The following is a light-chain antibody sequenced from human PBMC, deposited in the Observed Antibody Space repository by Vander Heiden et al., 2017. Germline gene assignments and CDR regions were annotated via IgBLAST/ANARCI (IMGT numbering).Light chain of an antibody. Sequence: DIQMTQSPSSLSASVGDRVTITCRASQSISSYLNWYQQKPGKAPKLLIYAASSLQSGVASRLSGSGSGTDVTLTISSRQPEDFATYYCQQSYRTFGQGTKVEIK. CDR2: AAS. CDR1: QSISSY. J-gene: IGKJ1*01. CDR3: QQSYRT. V-gene: IGKV1-39*01.